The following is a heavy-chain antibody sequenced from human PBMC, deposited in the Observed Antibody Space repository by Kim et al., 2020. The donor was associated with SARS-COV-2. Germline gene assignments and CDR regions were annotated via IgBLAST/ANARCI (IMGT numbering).Heavy chain of an antibody. J-gene: IGHJ6*02. V-gene: IGHV4-31*03. Sequence: SETLSLTCTVSGGSFSSGSYYWSWIRQHPGKGLEWIGYIYYSGSTYYNPSLKSRVTISVDTSKNQFSLKLSSVTAADTAVYYYARTRYYDFWSGYYGRPLDVWGQGTTVTVSS. CDR3: ARTRYYDFWSGYYGRPLDV. D-gene: IGHD3-3*01. CDR1: GGSFSSGSYY. CDR2: IYYSGST.